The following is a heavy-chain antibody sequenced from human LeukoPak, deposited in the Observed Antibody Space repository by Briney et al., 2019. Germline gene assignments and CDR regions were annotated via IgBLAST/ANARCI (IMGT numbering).Heavy chain of an antibody. V-gene: IGHV1-2*02. CDR2: INPNSGGT. CDR1: GYTFTGYY. J-gene: IGHJ4*02. CDR3: AIHPYSGSNFDY. Sequence: ASVKVSCKASGYTFTGYYMHWVRQAPGQGLEWMGWINPNSGGTNYAQKFQGRVTMTRDTSISTAYMELSSLRSEDAAVYYCAIHPYSGSNFDYWGQGTLVTVSS. D-gene: IGHD1-26*01.